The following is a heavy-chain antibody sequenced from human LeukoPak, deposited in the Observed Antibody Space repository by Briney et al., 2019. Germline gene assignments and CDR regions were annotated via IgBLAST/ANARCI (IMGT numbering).Heavy chain of an antibody. CDR2: IHSSGST. Sequence: SETLSLTCTVSGGSISSYYWSWIRQPPGKGLEWIGYIHSSGSTNYNPSLKSRITISVDTSKNQFSLKLSSVTAADTAVYYCARFAYCGGHCWYYFDYWGQGSLVTVSS. CDR1: GGSISSYY. CDR3: ARFAYCGGHCWYYFDY. D-gene: IGHD2-21*02. J-gene: IGHJ4*02. V-gene: IGHV4-59*01.